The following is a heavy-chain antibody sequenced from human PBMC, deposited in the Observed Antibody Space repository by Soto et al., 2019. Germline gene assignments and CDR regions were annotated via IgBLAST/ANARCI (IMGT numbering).Heavy chain of an antibody. V-gene: IGHV3-30*18. Sequence: GGSLRLSCAASGFTFSSYGMHWVRQAPGKGLEWVAVISYDGSNKYYADSVKGRFTISRDNSKNTLYLQMNSLRAEDTAVYYCAKVTIFMVRGAHDAFDIWGQGTMVTVSS. CDR3: AKVTIFMVRGAHDAFDI. D-gene: IGHD3-10*01. J-gene: IGHJ3*02. CDR1: GFTFSSYG. CDR2: ISYDGSNK.